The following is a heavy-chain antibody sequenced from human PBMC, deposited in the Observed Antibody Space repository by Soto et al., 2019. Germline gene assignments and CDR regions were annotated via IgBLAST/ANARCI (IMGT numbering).Heavy chain of an antibody. D-gene: IGHD3-10*01. CDR3: ARRERYYGSPGWFDP. V-gene: IGHV4-39*01. Sequence: SETLSLTCSVSGASTNNFAYYWGWIRQPPGKGLEWIGTVYYNENTYHNPSLRSRVAISVDTAKNQFSLNLRSVTAADTAVYFCARRERYYGSPGWFDPWGQGTLVTVSS. J-gene: IGHJ5*01. CDR1: GASTNNFAYY. CDR2: VYYNENT.